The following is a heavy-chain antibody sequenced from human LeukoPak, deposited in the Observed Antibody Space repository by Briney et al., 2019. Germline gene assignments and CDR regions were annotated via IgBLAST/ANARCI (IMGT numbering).Heavy chain of an antibody. J-gene: IGHJ4*02. CDR2: ISYGGSNK. CDR3: AKGDSGYSYADIDY. V-gene: IGHV3-30*18. CDR1: GFTFSSYG. D-gene: IGHD5-18*01. Sequence: PGRSLRLSCAASGFTFSSYGMHWVRQAPGKGLEWVAVISYGGSNKYYADSVKGRFTISRDNSKNTLYLQMNSLRAEDTAVYYCAKGDSGYSYADIDYWGQGTLVTVSS.